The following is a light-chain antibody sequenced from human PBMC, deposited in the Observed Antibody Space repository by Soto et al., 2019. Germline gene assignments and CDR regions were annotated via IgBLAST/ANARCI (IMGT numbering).Light chain of an antibody. Sequence: QSALTQPASVSGSPGQSITISCTGTSSDVGAYNFVSWYQQHPGKAPKLMIYEVNNRPSGVSNRFSGSKSGNTASLTISGLQPKDEADYYCSSYTSDSPWVFGGGTKVTVL. J-gene: IGLJ3*02. CDR3: SSYTSDSPWV. V-gene: IGLV2-14*01. CDR1: SSDVGAYNF. CDR2: EVN.